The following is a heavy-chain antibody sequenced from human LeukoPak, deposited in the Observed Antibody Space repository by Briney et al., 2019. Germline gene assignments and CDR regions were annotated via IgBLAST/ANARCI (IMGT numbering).Heavy chain of an antibody. Sequence: GRSLRLSCAASGFTFDDYAMHWVRQAPGKDLEWVSGISWNSGSIGYADSVKGRFTISRDNAKNSLYLQMNSLRAEDTALYYCAKAYCSGGSCYSDSVFFDYWGQGTLVTVSS. V-gene: IGHV3-9*01. CDR2: ISWNSGSI. D-gene: IGHD2-15*01. CDR3: AKAYCSGGSCYSDSVFFDY. CDR1: GFTFDDYA. J-gene: IGHJ4*02.